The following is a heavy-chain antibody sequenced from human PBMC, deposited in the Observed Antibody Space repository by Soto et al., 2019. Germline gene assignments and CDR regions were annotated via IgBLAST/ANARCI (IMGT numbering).Heavy chain of an antibody. CDR3: ARDVTDFWSGHEGMDV. J-gene: IGHJ6*02. Sequence: PSETLSLTCTVSGGSISNGGYYWTWIRQHPGKGLEWIGYIYYSGSTYYNPSLKSRVTISVDTSKNQFSLKLTSMTAADTAVYYCARDVTDFWSGHEGMDVWGQGTTVTVSS. CDR1: GGSISNGGYY. D-gene: IGHD3-3*01. CDR2: IYYSGST. V-gene: IGHV4-31*03.